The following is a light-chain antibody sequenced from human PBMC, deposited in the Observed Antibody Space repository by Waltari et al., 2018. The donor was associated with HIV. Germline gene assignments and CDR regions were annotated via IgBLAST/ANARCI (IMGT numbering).Light chain of an antibody. Sequence: YVLTQPPSVSVVPGQTATVACIGHKLGTNDVHWYRQRPGQAPEVVVHDDNDRPSEIPVRISGSNSGDMATLRIENVESDDEAVYSCQVWDPNDDWVFGGGTKLTVL. CDR1: KLGTND. J-gene: IGLJ3*02. V-gene: IGLV3-21*02. CDR2: DDN. CDR3: QVWDPNDDWV.